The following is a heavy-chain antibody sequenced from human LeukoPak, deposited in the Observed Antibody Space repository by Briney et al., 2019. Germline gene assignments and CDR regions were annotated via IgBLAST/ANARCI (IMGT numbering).Heavy chain of an antibody. D-gene: IGHD4-23*01. Sequence: ASVKVSFKASGYTFTSYYMHWVRQAPGQGLEWMGIINPSGGSTSYALKFQGRVTMTRDTSTSTVYMELSSLRSEDTAVYYCARSTVVNFDYWGQGTLVTVSS. V-gene: IGHV1-46*01. CDR3: ARSTVVNFDY. CDR2: INPSGGST. CDR1: GYTFTSYY. J-gene: IGHJ4*02.